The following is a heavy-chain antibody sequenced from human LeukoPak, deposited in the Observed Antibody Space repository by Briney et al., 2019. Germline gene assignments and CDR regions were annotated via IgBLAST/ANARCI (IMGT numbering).Heavy chain of an antibody. D-gene: IGHD3-10*01. Sequence: GGSLRLSCAASGFTFDDYAMHWVRQAPGKGLEWVSGISWNSGSIGYADSVKGRFTISRDSAKNSLYLQMNSLRAEDTALYYCAKESTVRGLIITFPDYWGQGTLVTVSS. CDR1: GFTFDDYA. CDR3: AKESTVRGLIITFPDY. V-gene: IGHV3-9*01. J-gene: IGHJ4*02. CDR2: ISWNSGSI.